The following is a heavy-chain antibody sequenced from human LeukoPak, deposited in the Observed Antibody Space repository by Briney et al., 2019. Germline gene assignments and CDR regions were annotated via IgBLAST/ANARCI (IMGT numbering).Heavy chain of an antibody. CDR1: GGSFRGLY. V-gene: IGHV4-34*01. J-gene: IGHJ4*02. D-gene: IGHD5-12*01. Sequence: SETLSLTCAVYGGSFRGLYWIWIRQTSGKVLEWIGEINHSGSTNYNPSLKSRVTMSVDTSKNQFSLNLRSMTAADAGIYYCAREDIAGRVTTILPYWGQGTPVTVSS. CDR2: INHSGST. CDR3: AREDIAGRVTTILPY.